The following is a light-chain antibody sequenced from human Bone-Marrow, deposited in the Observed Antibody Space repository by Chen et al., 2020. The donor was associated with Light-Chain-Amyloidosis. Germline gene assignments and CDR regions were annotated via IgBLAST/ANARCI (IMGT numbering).Light chain of an antibody. V-gene: IGKV4-1*01. J-gene: IGKJ4*01. CDR3: QQYYSIPLT. CDR2: RAS. Sequence: DIVMTQSPDSLAVSLGESATINCKSSQSVLYSSNSENDLAWYQQKAGQPPKLLIDRASTRQSGVPDRFSGSGSGTDFTLTISSLQAEDVAVYFCQQYYSIPLTFGGGTKVEIK. CDR1: QSVLYSSNSEND.